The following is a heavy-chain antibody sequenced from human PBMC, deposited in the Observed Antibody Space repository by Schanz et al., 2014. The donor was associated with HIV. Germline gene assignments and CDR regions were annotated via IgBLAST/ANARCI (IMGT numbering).Heavy chain of an antibody. J-gene: IGHJ4*02. CDR1: GLTFSSYG. V-gene: IGHV3-30*03. D-gene: IGHD2-21*02. CDR3: ARETRSCGGDCYPLDY. CDR2: ISYDGSNK. Sequence: QVQLVESGGGVVQPGRSLRLSCAGSGLTFSSYGMHWVRQAPGKGLEWVAVISYDGSNKYYADSVKGRFTISRDNSKNTLYLQMNSLRPEDTAVYYCARETRSCGGDCYPLDYWGQGTLVTVSS.